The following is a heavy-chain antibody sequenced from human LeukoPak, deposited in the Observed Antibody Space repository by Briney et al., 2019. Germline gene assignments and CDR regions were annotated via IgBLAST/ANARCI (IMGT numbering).Heavy chain of an antibody. D-gene: IGHD4-17*01. CDR1: GFTFSSYS. V-gene: IGHV3-21*01. CDR2: ISSSSSYI. CDR3: ARTFASDYGDYWFDY. Sequence: KTGGSLRLSCAASGFTFSSYSMNWVRQAPGKGLEWVSSISSSSSYIYYADSVKGRFTISRGNAKNSLYLQMNSLRAEDTAVYYCARTFASDYGDYWFDYWGQGTLVTVSS. J-gene: IGHJ4*02.